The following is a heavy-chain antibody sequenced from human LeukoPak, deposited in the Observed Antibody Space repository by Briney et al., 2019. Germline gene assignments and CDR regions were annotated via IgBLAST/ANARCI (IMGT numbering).Heavy chain of an antibody. Sequence: SETLSLTCTVSGGSISSGGYSWSWIRQHPGKGLEWIGYIYYSGSTNYNPSLKSRVTISVDTSKNQFSLKLSSVTAADTAVYYCATGGYPSDAFDIWGQGTMVTVSS. J-gene: IGHJ3*02. V-gene: IGHV4-61*08. CDR1: GGSISSGGYS. CDR2: IYYSGST. CDR3: ATGGYPSDAFDI. D-gene: IGHD3-16*02.